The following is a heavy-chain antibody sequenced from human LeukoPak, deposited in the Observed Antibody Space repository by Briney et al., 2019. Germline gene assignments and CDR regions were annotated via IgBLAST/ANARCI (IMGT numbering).Heavy chain of an antibody. CDR3: PREYNWYFDL. Sequence: GGSMRLSCAAYGFTFSSFGMHWVRQAPGNGREWVAVIWYDGSNNYYAGSVTGRFTICRGTSKNTLYLQMNSLSAEDTAVYYCPREYNWYFDLWGRGTLVTVSS. CDR2: IWYDGSNN. J-gene: IGHJ2*01. V-gene: IGHV3-33*01. D-gene: IGHD5-12*01. CDR1: GFTFSSFG.